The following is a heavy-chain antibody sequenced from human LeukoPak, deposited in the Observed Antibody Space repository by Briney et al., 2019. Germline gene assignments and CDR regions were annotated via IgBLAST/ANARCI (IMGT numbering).Heavy chain of an antibody. D-gene: IGHD2-2*01. J-gene: IGHJ6*02. CDR2: ISSSGTII. V-gene: IGHV3-11*01. CDR3: AREGQLLLDGYYAMDV. Sequence: KPGGSLRLSCAGSGFSFTEYYMTWIRQTPGKGLEWLSHISSSGTIIYYADSVKGRFTISRDNAKTSLFLQMNSLRAEDTAVYFCAREGQLLLDGYYAMDVWGQGTTVTVTS. CDR1: GFSFTEYY.